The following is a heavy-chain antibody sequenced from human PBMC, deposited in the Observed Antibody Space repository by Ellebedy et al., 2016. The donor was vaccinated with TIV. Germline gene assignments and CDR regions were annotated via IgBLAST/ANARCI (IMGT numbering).Heavy chain of an antibody. CDR2: ISWNSGSI. V-gene: IGHV3-9*01. J-gene: IGHJ6*02. CDR1: GFTFDDYA. D-gene: IGHD2-8*01. Sequence: GGSLRLSXAASGFTFDDYAMHWVRQAPGKGLEWVSGISWNSGSIGYADSVKGRFTISRDNAKNSLYLQMNSLRAEDTALYYCAKERWRYCTNGVCRPNYYYSGMDVWGQGTTVTVSS. CDR3: AKERWRYCTNGVCRPNYYYSGMDV.